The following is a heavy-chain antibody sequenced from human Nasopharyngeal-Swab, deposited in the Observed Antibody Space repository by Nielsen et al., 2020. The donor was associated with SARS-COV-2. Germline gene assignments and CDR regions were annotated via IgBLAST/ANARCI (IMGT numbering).Heavy chain of an antibody. Sequence: GESLKISCAASGFTFSSYSMNWVRQAPGKGLEWVSSISSSSSYIYYADSVKGRLTISRDNAKNSLYLQMNSLRAEDTAVYYCAVETMGIAGAGTSLGYMDVWGKGTTVTVSS. D-gene: IGHD6-19*01. CDR3: AVETMGIAGAGTSLGYMDV. CDR1: GFTFSSYS. CDR2: ISSSSSYI. V-gene: IGHV3-21*01. J-gene: IGHJ6*03.